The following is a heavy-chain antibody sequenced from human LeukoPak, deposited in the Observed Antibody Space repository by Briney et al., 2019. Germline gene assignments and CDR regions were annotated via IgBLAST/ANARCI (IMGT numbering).Heavy chain of an antibody. D-gene: IGHD6-19*01. V-gene: IGHV3-30*04. CDR1: GFTFSSYA. CDR2: ILYDGSNK. CDR3: AKDELLYSRGWYYFDY. Sequence: GGPPRLSCAASGFTFSSYAMHWVRQAPGKGLGWVADILYDGSNKYYADSVKGRFTISRDNSKNTLYLQMNSLRAEDTAVYYCAKDELLYSRGWYYFDYWGQGTLVTVSS. J-gene: IGHJ4*02.